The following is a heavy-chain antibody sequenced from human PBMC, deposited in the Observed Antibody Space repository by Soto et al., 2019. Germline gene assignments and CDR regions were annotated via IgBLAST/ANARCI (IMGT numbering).Heavy chain of an antibody. CDR3: ARGWGRGQYQLLMRGPGYPFDY. Sequence: PSETLSLTCTVSGGSISSGGYYWSWIRQHPGKGLEWIGYIYYSGSTYYNPSLKSRVTISVDTSKNQFSLKLSSVTAADTAVYYCARGWGRGQYQLLMRGPGYPFDYWGQGTLVTVSS. CDR1: GGSISSGGYY. V-gene: IGHV4-31*03. J-gene: IGHJ4*02. CDR2: IYYSGST. D-gene: IGHD2-2*01.